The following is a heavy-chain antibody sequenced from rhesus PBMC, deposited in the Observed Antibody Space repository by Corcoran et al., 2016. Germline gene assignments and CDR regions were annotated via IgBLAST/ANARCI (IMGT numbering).Heavy chain of an antibody. J-gene: IGHJ2*01. CDR2: FSGSSGST. D-gene: IGHD6-31*01. CDR3: ASARSSSGQGWYFDL. Sequence: QVQLQESGPGLVKPSETLSLTCAVSGYSISRGYYWGWIRQAPGKGREYIGYFSGSSGSTYYNPSLKSRVTISKYTSKNQFSLKLSSVTAADTAVYYCASARSSSGQGWYFDLWGPGTPITISS. CDR1: GYSISRGYY. V-gene: IGHV4-99*01.